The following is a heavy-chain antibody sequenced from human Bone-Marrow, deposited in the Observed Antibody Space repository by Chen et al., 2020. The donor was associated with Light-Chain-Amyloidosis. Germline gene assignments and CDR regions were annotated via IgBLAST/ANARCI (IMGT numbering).Heavy chain of an antibody. D-gene: IGHD3-10*01. CDR2: ISRTGRNT. CDR3: ASEVWFGERAGQHY. Sequence: EVQLLESGGGLVQPGGSLRLSCAASGFTFSNYGMSWVRQAPGKGLEWVSVISRTGRNTYYADSVKGRFTISRDNSKNTLYLQVNSLRVEDTAVYYCASEVWFGERAGQHYWGQGTLVTVSS. J-gene: IGHJ4*02. CDR1: GFTFSNYG. V-gene: IGHV3-23*01.